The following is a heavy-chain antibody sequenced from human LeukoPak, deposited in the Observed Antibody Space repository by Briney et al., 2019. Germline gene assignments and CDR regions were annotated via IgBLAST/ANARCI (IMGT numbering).Heavy chain of an antibody. J-gene: IGHJ4*02. CDR2: ISGSGGST. V-gene: IGHV3-23*01. Sequence: PGGSLRLSCAASGFTFSSYDMSWVRQAPGKGLEWVSAISGSGGSTYYADSVKGRFTISRDNSKNTLYLQMNSLRAEDTAVYYCAKAQSPFDYDSSGYYVDYWGQGTLVTVSS. D-gene: IGHD3-22*01. CDR1: GFTFSSYD. CDR3: AKAQSPFDYDSSGYYVDY.